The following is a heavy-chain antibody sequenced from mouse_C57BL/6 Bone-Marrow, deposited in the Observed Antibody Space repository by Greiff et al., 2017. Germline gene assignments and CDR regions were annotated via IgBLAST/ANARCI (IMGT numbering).Heavy chain of an antibody. J-gene: IGHJ3*01. V-gene: IGHV1-55*01. Sequence: VQLHQPGAELVQPGASVKMSCQASGYTFTSYWLTWVKQRPGQGLEWIGDIYPGSGSTNYNEKFKSKATLTVDTSSRTAYRQLSRLTSEDSAVYYCARQLREWLADWGQGTLVTVSA. CDR3: ARQLREWLAD. CDR2: IYPGSGST. D-gene: IGHD3-2*02. CDR1: GYTFTSYW.